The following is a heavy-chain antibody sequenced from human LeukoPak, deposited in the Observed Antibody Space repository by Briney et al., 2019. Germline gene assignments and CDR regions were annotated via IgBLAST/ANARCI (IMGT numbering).Heavy chain of an antibody. V-gene: IGHV3-21*01. Sequence: GGSLRLSCAASGFTFSSYSMNWVRQAPGRGLEWVSSIISSSSYIYYADSVKSRFTISRDNAKNSLYLQMNSLRAEDTAVYYCARSLYSGSYMERVYYFDYWGQGTLVTVSS. CDR2: IISSSSYI. CDR1: GFTFSSYS. D-gene: IGHD1-26*01. CDR3: ARSLYSGSYMERVYYFDY. J-gene: IGHJ4*02.